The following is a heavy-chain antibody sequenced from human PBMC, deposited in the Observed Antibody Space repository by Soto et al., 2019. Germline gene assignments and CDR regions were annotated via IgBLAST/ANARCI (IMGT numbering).Heavy chain of an antibody. Sequence: EVQLLESGGGLVQPGGSLRLSCAASGFTFSSYAMRWVRQAPGKGLEWVSAISGSGGSTYYADSAKGRRTISRDNSKNTMYLQMNSLRAEDTAMYYCARAKWFGDLFGDVFDLWGQGTMVTVSS. J-gene: IGHJ3*01. CDR1: GFTFSSYA. CDR3: ARAKWFGDLFGDVFDL. V-gene: IGHV3-23*01. CDR2: ISGSGGST. D-gene: IGHD3-10*01.